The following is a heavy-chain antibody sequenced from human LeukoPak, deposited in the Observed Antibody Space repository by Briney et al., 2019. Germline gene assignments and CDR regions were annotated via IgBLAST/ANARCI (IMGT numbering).Heavy chain of an antibody. CDR3: ARDATPQYSSGWVFFDS. D-gene: IGHD6-19*01. Sequence: GGSLRLSCAASGITVSSSEMNWVRQAPGKGLEWLSYITGSGSTINYADSVKGRFTISRDNAKNSLYLQMDSLRAEDTAVYYCARDATPQYSSGWVFFDSWGQGTLVTVSS. CDR2: ITGSGSTI. CDR1: GITVSSSE. J-gene: IGHJ4*02. V-gene: IGHV3-48*03.